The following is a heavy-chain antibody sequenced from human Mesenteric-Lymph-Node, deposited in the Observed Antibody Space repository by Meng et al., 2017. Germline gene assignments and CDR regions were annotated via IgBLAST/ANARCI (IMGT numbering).Heavy chain of an antibody. D-gene: IGHD6-13*01. V-gene: IGHV3-47*01. CDR3: ARDLRRWSYYYYGMDV. CDR2: IGTGGDT. Sequence: GESLKISCAASGFAFSSYALHWVRRAPGKGLEWVSAIGTGGDTYYADSVMGRFTISRDNAKKSLYLHMNSLRTEDTAVYYCARDLRRWSYYYYGMDVWGQGTTVTVSS. CDR1: GFAFSSYA. J-gene: IGHJ6*02.